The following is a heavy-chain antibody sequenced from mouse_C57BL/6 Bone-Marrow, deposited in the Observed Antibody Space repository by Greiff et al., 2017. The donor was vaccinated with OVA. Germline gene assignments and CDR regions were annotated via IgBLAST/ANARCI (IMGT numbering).Heavy chain of an antibody. CDR1: GYAFTNYL. D-gene: IGHD2-12*01. CDR2: INPGSGGT. CDR3: ARSGYSLYYAMDY. V-gene: IGHV1-54*01. J-gene: IGHJ4*01. Sequence: QVQLQQSGAELVRPGTSVKVSCKASGYAFTNYLIEWVKQRPGQGLEWIGVINPGSGGTTYIATFQVKATLTADKSSSTAYMQLSSLTSEDSAVYFCARSGYSLYYAMDYWGQGNSVTVSA.